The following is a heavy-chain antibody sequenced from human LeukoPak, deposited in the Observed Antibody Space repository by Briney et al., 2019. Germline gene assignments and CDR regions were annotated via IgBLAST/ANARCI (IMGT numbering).Heavy chain of an antibody. CDR2: IYYSGST. CDR3: ARGGCSGGSCYGDAFDI. D-gene: IGHD2-15*01. J-gene: IGHJ3*02. V-gene: IGHV4-59*01. CDR1: GGSISSYY. Sequence: PSETLSLTCTVSGGSISSYYWSWIRQPPGKGQEWIGYIYYSGSTNYNPSLKSRVTISVDTSKNQFSLKLSSVTAADTAVYYCARGGCSGGSCYGDAFDIWGQGTMVTVSS.